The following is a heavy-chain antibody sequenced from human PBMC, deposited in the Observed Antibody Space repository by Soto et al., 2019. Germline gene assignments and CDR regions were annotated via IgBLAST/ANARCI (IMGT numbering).Heavy chain of an antibody. CDR1: GGSFRSYY. CDR2: IFTTGTT. D-gene: IGHD2-15*01. CDR3: ARAGCSAKGCFEYFFDH. Sequence: TSETLSLTCTVSGGSFRSYYWNWIRQPAGKGLEWLGRIFTTGTTNYIPSLKSRVSMSVDTSRKQFSLELRSVTAADTSVYYFARAGCSAKGCFEYFFDHWGQGILVTVSS. J-gene: IGHJ4*02. V-gene: IGHV4-4*07.